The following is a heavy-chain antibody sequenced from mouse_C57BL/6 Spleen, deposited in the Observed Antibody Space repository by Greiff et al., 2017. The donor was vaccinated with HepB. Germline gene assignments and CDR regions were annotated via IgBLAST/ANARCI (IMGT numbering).Heavy chain of an antibody. CDR3: SRSVDYDENYFDY. D-gene: IGHD2-4*01. Sequence: QVQLKESGAELVRPGTSVKVSCKASGYAFINYLIEWVKQRHGQGLEWIGVINPGSGGTNYNEKFKGKATLTADKSSSTAYMQVSSLTSEDSAVYFCSRSVDYDENYFDYWVQGATLTVSS. CDR2: INPGSGGT. CDR1: GYAFINYL. J-gene: IGHJ2*01. V-gene: IGHV1-54*01.